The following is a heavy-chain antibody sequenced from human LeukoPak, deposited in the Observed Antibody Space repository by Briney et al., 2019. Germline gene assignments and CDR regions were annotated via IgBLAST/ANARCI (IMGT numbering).Heavy chain of an antibody. CDR2: IYYSGST. Sequence: SETLSLTCTVSGGSISRYYWGWIRQPPGKGLEWIGSIYYSGSTYYNPSLKSRVIISVDTSKNQFSLKLSSVTAADTAVYYCARHFYGSWSSWFDPWGQGTLVTVSS. CDR1: GGSISRYY. D-gene: IGHD6-13*01. CDR3: ARHFYGSWSSWFDP. J-gene: IGHJ5*02. V-gene: IGHV4-39*01.